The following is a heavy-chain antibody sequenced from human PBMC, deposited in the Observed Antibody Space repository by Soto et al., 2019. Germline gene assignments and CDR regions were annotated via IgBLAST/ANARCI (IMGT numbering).Heavy chain of an antibody. J-gene: IGHJ4*02. CDR2: ISNNGGST. CDR1: GFNFSNYA. D-gene: IGHD3-9*01. Sequence: TGGSLRLSCAASGFNFSNYAMSWVRQAPGKGLEWVSVISNNGGSTYYADSVKGRFTISRDNSKNTLYLQMNSLRAEDTAVYYCAKDESAGYYYFDYWGQGTLVTVSS. V-gene: IGHV3-23*01. CDR3: AKDESAGYYYFDY.